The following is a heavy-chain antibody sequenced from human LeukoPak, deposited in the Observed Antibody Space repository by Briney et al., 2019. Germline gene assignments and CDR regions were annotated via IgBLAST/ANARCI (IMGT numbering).Heavy chain of an antibody. V-gene: IGHV1-18*01. J-gene: IGHJ4*02. D-gene: IGHD6-19*01. CDR1: GGTFSSYT. CDR3: ARDGRGIAVANY. Sequence: GASVTVSCKASGGTFSSYTISWVRQAPGQGLEWVGRIIAYNGNTNYAQKLQGRVTMTTDTSTSTAYMELRSLRSDDTAVYHCARDGRGIAVANYRGQGTLCTVSS. CDR2: IIAYNGNT.